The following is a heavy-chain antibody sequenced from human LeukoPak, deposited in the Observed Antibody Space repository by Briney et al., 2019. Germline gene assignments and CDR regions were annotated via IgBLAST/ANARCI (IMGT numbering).Heavy chain of an antibody. CDR1: GFTFDDYG. Sequence: GGSLRLSCAASGFTFDDYGIHWVRQAPGKGLEWVAVISYDGSNKYHADSVKGRFTISRDNSKNTLYLQMNSLRVEDTAVYYCARDGDYGDTYYFDYWGQGTLVTVSS. CDR3: ARDGDYGDTYYFDY. J-gene: IGHJ4*02. V-gene: IGHV3-30*03. CDR2: ISYDGSNK. D-gene: IGHD4-17*01.